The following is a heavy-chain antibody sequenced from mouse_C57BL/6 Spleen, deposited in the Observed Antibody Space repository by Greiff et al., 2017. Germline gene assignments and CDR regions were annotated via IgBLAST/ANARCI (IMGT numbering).Heavy chain of an antibody. CDR2: INPNNGGT. D-gene: IGHD1-1*01. V-gene: IGHV1-26*01. CDR1: GYTFTDYY. CDR3: ARWRFTTVVAFDY. J-gene: IGHJ2*01. Sequence: VQLQQSGPELVKPGASVKIYCKASGYTFTDYYMNWVKQSHGKSLEWIGDINPNNGGTSYNQKFKGKATLTVDKSSSTAYMELRSMTSEDSAVYYCARWRFTTVVAFDYWGQGTTLTVSS.